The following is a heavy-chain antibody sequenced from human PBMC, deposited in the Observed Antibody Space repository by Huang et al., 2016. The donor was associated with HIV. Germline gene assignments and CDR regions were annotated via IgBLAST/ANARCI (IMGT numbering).Heavy chain of an antibody. CDR2: VNDGGDI. CDR3: ARRFRVAATRKWFDP. Sequence: QVQLQQWGAGLLKPSETLALTCAVYGESLGTYYWAWIRRPPGKGRQWIGEVNDGGDINYNPSLESRLTISVDTSRNQVSLTLTSMTAADTATYYCARRFRVAATRKWFDPWGQGTLVIVSS. J-gene: IGHJ5*02. CDR1: GESLGTYY. D-gene: IGHD3-10*01. V-gene: IGHV4-34*01.